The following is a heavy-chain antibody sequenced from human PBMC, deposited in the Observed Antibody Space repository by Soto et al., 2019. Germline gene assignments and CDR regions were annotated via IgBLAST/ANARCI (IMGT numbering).Heavy chain of an antibody. Sequence: QVQLVQSGAEVKKPGASVKVSCRASGYTFTTHYLHWVRQAPGQGFEWLGVMNSRTGSTTYAQKFQDRVTMTRDTSTSTGYMELTSLRPEDTAVYYCAREVIGNYYGMDVWGQGTTVIVSS. CDR3: AREVIGNYYGMDV. V-gene: IGHV1-46*01. CDR2: MNSRTGST. J-gene: IGHJ6*02. CDR1: GYTFTTHY.